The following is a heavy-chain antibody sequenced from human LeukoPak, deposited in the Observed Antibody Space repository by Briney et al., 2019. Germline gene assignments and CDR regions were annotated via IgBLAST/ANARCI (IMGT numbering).Heavy chain of an antibody. J-gene: IGHJ4*02. Sequence: PSETLSLTCTVSGGSISSSGYYWGWIRQPPGKGLEWIGTIYYSGSTYYNPSLKSRVTISVDTSKNQFSLRLSSVTAADTAVYYYARHSNYYDSSGYVTPNSFYYWGQGTLVTVSS. D-gene: IGHD3-22*01. CDR2: IYYSGST. V-gene: IGHV4-39*01. CDR1: GGSISSSGYY. CDR3: ARHSNYYDSSGYVTPNSFYY.